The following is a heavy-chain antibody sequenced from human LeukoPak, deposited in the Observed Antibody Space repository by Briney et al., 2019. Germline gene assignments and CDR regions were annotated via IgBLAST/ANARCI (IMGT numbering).Heavy chain of an antibody. J-gene: IGHJ4*02. D-gene: IGHD4-23*01. Sequence: GGSLRLSCAASGFTFRSSWMHWVRQGPGKGLVWVSRINNDGSATTYADSVKGRFTISRDTAKNTVFLQMNSLRAEDTAVYYCARGDGGNSAFDYWGQGNLVTVSS. CDR3: ARGDGGNSAFDY. CDR1: GFTFRSSW. CDR2: INNDGSAT. V-gene: IGHV3-74*01.